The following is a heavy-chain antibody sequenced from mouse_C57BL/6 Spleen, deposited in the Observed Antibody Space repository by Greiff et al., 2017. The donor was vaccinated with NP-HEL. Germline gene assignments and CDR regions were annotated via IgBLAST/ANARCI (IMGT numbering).Heavy chain of an antibody. D-gene: IGHD4-1*01. V-gene: IGHV1-76*01. CDR2: VYPGSGNT. J-gene: IGHJ2*01. CDR1: GYTFTDYY. CDR3: ARDWFDY. Sequence: QVQLQQSGAELVRPGASVKLSCKASGYTFTDYYINWVKQRPGQGLEWIARVYPGSGNTYYNEKFKGKATLTAEKSSSTAYMQLSSLTSEDSAVYFCARDWFDYWGQGTTLTVSS.